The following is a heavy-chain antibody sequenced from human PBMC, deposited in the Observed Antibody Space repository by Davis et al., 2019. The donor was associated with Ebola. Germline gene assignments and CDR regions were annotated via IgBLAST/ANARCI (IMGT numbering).Heavy chain of an antibody. D-gene: IGHD3-3*01. V-gene: IGHV3-7*01. CDR3: ARSVLRFLEWTSGGCYFDY. J-gene: IGHJ4*02. CDR2: IKQDGSEK. CDR1: GFTFSSYA. Sequence: GESLKISCAASGFTFSSYAMSWVRQAPGKGLEWVANIKQDGSEKYYVDSVKGRFTISRDNAKNSLYLQMNSLRAEDTAVYYCARSVLRFLEWTSGGCYFDYWGQGTLVTVSS.